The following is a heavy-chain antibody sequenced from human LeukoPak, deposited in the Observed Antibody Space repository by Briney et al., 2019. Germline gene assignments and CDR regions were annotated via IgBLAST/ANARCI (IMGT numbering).Heavy chain of an antibody. Sequence: GGSLRLSCAASGFTVSSNYMSWVRQAPGKGLGWVSVIYSGGSTYYADSVEGRFTISRDNSKNTLYLQMNSLRAEDTAVYYCARGGSWYALDYWGQGTLVTVSS. V-gene: IGHV3-53*01. CDR3: ARGGSWYALDY. J-gene: IGHJ4*02. D-gene: IGHD6-13*01. CDR1: GFTVSSNY. CDR2: IYSGGST.